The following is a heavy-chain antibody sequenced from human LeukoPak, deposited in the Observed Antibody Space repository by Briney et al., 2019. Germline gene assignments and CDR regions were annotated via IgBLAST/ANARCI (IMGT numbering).Heavy chain of an antibody. V-gene: IGHV1-18*04. CDR3: ARALTDWFDP. Sequence: ASXXVSCKASGYTFTGYYMHWVRQAPGQGLEWMGWISAYNGNTNYAQKLQGRVTMTTDTSTSTAYMELRSLRSDDTAVYYCARALTDWFDPWGQGTLVTVSS. CDR2: ISAYNGNT. CDR1: GYTFTGYY. J-gene: IGHJ5*02.